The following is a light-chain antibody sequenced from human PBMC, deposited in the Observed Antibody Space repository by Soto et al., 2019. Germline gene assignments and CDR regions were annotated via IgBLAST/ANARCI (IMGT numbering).Light chain of an antibody. V-gene: IGKV3-11*01. CDR3: QQRSSWLWT. J-gene: IGKJ1*01. Sequence: EIVLTQSPATLSLSPGERATLSCRASQSVSNYLAWYQQKPGQAPRLLIYDVSHRATGVPARFSGIGSGTDFTLIISSLEPEDFAVYYCQQRSSWLWTFGQGTKVEIK. CDR2: DVS. CDR1: QSVSNY.